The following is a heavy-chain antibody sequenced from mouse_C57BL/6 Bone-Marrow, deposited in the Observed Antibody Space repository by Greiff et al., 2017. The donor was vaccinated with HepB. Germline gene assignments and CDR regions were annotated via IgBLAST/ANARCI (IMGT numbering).Heavy chain of an antibody. D-gene: IGHD2-4*01. V-gene: IGHV1-81*01. CDR3: ARGDYGPWFAY. Sequence: QVQLKESGAELVRPGASVKLSCKASGYTFTGYGISWVKQRAGQGLEWIGEIYPRSGNTYYNEKFKGKATLTADKSSSTAYMELRSLTSEDSAVYVCARGDYGPWFAYWGQGTLVTVSA. CDR2: IYPRSGNT. CDR1: GYTFTGYG. J-gene: IGHJ3*01.